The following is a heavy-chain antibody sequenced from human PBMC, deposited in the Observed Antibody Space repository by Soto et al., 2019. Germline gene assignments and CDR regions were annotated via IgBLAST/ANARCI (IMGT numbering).Heavy chain of an antibody. V-gene: IGHV3-43*01. CDR3: AKDRARDCSGGSCYSFYYYYGMDV. CDR2: ISWDGGST. Sequence: RLSCAASGFTFDDYTMHWVRQAPGKGLEWVSLISWDGGSTYYADSVKGRFTISRDNSKNSLYLQMNSLRTEDTALYYCAKDRARDCSGGSCYSFYYYYGMDVWGQVTTVTVSS. D-gene: IGHD2-15*01. CDR1: GFTFDDYT. J-gene: IGHJ6*02.